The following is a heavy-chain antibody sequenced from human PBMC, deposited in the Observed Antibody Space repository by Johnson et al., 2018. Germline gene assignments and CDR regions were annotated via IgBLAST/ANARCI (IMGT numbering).Heavy chain of an antibody. V-gene: IGHV1-46*01. J-gene: IGHJ6*03. CDR1: GYTFTSYY. CDR2: INPSGGST. Sequence: QVQLVESGAEVKKXGASXKVXCKASGYTFTSYYMHWVRQAPGQGLEWMGIINPSGGSTSYAQKFQGRVTMTRDTSTSTVYMELSSLRSEDTAVYYCARQAITRIDYYYMDVWGKGPTVTVSS. CDR3: ARQAITRIDYYYMDV. D-gene: IGHD2-21*01.